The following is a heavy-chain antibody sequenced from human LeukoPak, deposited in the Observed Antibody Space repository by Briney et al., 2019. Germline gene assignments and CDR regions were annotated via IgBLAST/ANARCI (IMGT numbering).Heavy chain of an antibody. CDR3: ARAGDYYSSGSYLGY. J-gene: IGHJ4*02. D-gene: IGHD3-10*01. CDR1: GGSISTYY. V-gene: IGHV4-59*01. Sequence: SETLSLTCTVSGGSISTYYWSWIRQPPGKGLEWIGYIYYRGSANYNPSLKSRLTISVDTSKNQLSLKLTSVTAADTAMYYCARAGDYYSSGSYLGYWGQGTLVTVSS. CDR2: IYYRGSA.